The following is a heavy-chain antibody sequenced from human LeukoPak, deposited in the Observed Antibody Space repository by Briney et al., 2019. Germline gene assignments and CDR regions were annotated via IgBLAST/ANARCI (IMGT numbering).Heavy chain of an antibody. CDR1: GGSISSGGYY. J-gene: IGHJ6*02. CDR3: ARGSYGMDV. Sequence: SETLSLTCTVSGGSISSGGYYWSWIRQPPGKGLEWIGEINHSGSTNYNPSLKSRVTISVDTSKNQFSLKLSSVTAADTAVYYCARGSYGMDVWGQGTTVTVSS. CDR2: INHSGST. V-gene: IGHV4-39*07.